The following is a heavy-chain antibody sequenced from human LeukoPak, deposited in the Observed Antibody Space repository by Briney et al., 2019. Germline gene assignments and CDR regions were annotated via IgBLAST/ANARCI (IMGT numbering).Heavy chain of an antibody. J-gene: IGHJ4*02. CDR1: GGSISSYY. D-gene: IGHD6-19*01. CDR3: ARRYSSGWYYFDY. CDR2: IYYSGST. Sequence: NPSETLSLTCTVSGGSISSYYWSWIRQPPGKGLEWIGYIYYSGSTNYNPSLKSRVTISVDTSKNQFPLKLSSVTAADTAVYYCARRYSSGWYYFDYWGQGTLVTVSS. V-gene: IGHV4-59*08.